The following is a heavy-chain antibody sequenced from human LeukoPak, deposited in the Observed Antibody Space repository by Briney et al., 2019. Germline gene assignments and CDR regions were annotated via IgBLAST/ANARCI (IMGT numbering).Heavy chain of an antibody. CDR1: GLIFRSYW. CDR3: ARERDGRFFDY. J-gene: IGHJ4*02. V-gene: IGHV3-7*01. D-gene: IGHD5-24*01. CDR2: INQDGSEK. Sequence: HPGGSLRLSCAVSGLIFRSYWMSWVRQAPGKGLEWVANINQDGSEKYFVDPVKGRFTISRDNAKNSLHLQMNTLRAEDTAVYYCARERDGRFFDYWGQGTLVTVSS.